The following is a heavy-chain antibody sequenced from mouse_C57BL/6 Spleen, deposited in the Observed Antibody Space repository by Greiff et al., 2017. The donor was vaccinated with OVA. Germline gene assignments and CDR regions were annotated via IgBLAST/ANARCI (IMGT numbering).Heavy chain of an antibody. D-gene: IGHD2-4*01. CDR3: ARRYDYDDDAMDY. J-gene: IGHJ4*01. Sequence: VQLQQSGPELVKPGASVKISCKASGYAFSSSWMNWVKQRPGKGLVWIGRIYPGDGDTNYNGKFKGKATLTADKSSSTAYMQLSSLTSEDSAVYFCARRYDYDDDAMDYWGQGTSVTVSS. CDR2: IYPGDGDT. CDR1: GYAFSSSW. V-gene: IGHV1-82*01.